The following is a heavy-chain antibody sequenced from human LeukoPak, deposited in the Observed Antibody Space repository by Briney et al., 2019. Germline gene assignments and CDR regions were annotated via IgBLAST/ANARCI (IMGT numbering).Heavy chain of an antibody. CDR1: GGSISSYY. Sequence: SETLSLTCTVSGGSISSYYWSWIRQPPGKGLEWIGYIYYSGSTNYNPSLKSRVTISVDTSKNQFSLKLGSVTAADTAMYYCAREAVGATGSFDYWGQGALVTVSS. CDR3: AREAVGATGSFDY. CDR2: IYYSGST. J-gene: IGHJ4*02. V-gene: IGHV4-59*01. D-gene: IGHD1-26*01.